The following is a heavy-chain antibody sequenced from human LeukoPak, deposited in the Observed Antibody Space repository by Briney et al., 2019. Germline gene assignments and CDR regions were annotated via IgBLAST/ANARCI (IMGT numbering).Heavy chain of an antibody. D-gene: IGHD3-10*01. CDR2: ITSRGSII. V-gene: IGHV3-11*04. CDR3: ARSSPGVDY. J-gene: IGHJ4*02. CDR1: GFTFSNYY. Sequence: GGSLRLSCAASGFTFSNYYMTWIRQTPGKGLEWVSYITSRGSIIYYADSVKGRFTISRDNTKNSLYLQMSSLRVEDTAIYYCARSSPGVDYWGQGTLVTVSS.